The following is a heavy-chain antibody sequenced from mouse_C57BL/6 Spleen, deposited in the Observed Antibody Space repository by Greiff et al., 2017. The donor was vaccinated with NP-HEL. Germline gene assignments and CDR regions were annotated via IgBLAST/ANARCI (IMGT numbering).Heavy chain of an antibody. J-gene: IGHJ4*01. CDR1: GYAFSSSW. CDR2: IYPGDGDT. V-gene: IGHV1-82*01. Sequence: QVQLKQSGPELVKPGASVKISCKASGYAFSSSWMNWVKQRPGKGLEWIGRIYPGDGDTNYNGKFKGKATLTADKSSSTAYMQLSSLTSEDSAVYFCARSRDYPHYYAMDYWGQGTSVTVSS. D-gene: IGHD2-4*01. CDR3: ARSRDYPHYYAMDY.